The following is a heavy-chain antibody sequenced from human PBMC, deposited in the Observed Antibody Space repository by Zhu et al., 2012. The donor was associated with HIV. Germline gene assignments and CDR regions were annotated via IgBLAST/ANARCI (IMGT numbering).Heavy chain of an antibody. Sequence: QVQLQESGPGLVKPSETLSLTCTVSGGSISSNNYYWGWIRQPPGKGLEWIGSIYYSGSTHYNPSLKSRVTTSLNTSKNQFSLKLSSVTAADTAVYYCARHLRLYDSSGYYAYYFNYWARELWSRLL. D-gene: IGHD3-22*01. CDR1: GGSISSNNYY. V-gene: IGHV4-39*07. CDR3: ARHLRLYDSSGYYAYYFNY. J-gene: IGHJ4*02. CDR2: IYYSGST.